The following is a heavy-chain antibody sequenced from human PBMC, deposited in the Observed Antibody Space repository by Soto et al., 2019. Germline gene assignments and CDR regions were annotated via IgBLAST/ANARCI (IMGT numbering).Heavy chain of an antibody. CDR2: IDPSNSYI. V-gene: IGHV5-10-1*01. CDR1: GYSFTTHW. J-gene: IGHJ6*02. D-gene: IGHD1-1*01. CDR3: ARRLSGPKEEYNAYYFYGLDV. Sequence: ESLKISCQGSGYSFTTHWITWVRQTPGKGLEWMGRIDPSNSYINYSPSFQGHVTISVDRSISTAYLQWSRLEASDSAIYYCARRLSGPKEEYNAYYFYGLDVWGQGTKVTVS.